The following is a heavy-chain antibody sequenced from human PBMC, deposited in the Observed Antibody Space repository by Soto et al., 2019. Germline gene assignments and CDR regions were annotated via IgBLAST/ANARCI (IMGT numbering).Heavy chain of an antibody. CDR1: GYTLTELS. CDR2: FDPEDGET. CDR3: ATERVRGYSYGLDY. D-gene: IGHD5-18*01. J-gene: IGHJ4*02. Sequence: ASVKVSCKVSGYTLTELSMPWVRQPPGKGLEWMGGFDPEDGETIYAQKFQGRVTMTEDTSTDTAYMELSSLRSEDTAVYYCATERVRGYSYGLDYWGQGTLVTVSS. V-gene: IGHV1-24*01.